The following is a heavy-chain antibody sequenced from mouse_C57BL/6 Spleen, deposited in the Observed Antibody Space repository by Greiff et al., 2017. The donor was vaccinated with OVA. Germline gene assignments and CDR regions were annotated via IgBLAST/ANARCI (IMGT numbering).Heavy chain of an antibody. V-gene: IGHV2-9-1*01. J-gene: IGHJ4*01. Sequence: VQGVESGPGLVAPSQSLSITCTVSGFSFTSYAISWVRQPPGKGLEWLGVIWTGGGTNYNSALKSRLSISKDNSKSQVFLKMNSLQTDDTARYYCARNRGMDDYYAMDYWGQGTSVTVSS. CDR2: IWTGGGT. CDR1: GFSFTSYA. D-gene: IGHD2-10*02. CDR3: ARNRGMDDYYAMDY.